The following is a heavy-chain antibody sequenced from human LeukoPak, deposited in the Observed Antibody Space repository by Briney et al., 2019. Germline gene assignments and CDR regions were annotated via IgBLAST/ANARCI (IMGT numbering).Heavy chain of an antibody. D-gene: IGHD6-13*01. CDR3: ARTANFAAGYYIDY. Sequence: GWSLRVSCAASGFTFISYTMNWVLQAPGKGLEWGSSISCSSRHRYYADSVKGRFTISRDNAKNSLYLQMNSLRAEDTAVYYCARTANFAAGYYIDYWGQGTLVTVSS. J-gene: IGHJ4*02. CDR2: ISCSSRHR. V-gene: IGHV3-21*01. CDR1: GFTFISYT.